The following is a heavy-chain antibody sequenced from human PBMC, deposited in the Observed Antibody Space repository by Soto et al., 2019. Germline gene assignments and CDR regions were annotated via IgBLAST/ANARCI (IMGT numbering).Heavy chain of an antibody. CDR1: GGSISSGDYY. J-gene: IGHJ5*02. CDR3: AIWWSGSRQGVDP. D-gene: IGHD3-3*01. CDR2: IYYSGSP. Sequence: QVQLQESGPGLVKPSQILSLTCTVSGGSISSGDYYWSWIRQHPGKGLAWIGYIYYSGSPYYYPTIKSSVTLSVDTSTHQFSLKLSSVTAADTAGYYWAIWWSGSRQGVDPWGQGTLVTVSS. V-gene: IGHV4-31*03.